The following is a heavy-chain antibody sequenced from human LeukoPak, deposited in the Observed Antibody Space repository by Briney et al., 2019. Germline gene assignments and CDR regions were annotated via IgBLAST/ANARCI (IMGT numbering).Heavy chain of an antibody. V-gene: IGHV1-58*02. CDR3: AADSTLYYDILTGYYYYYGMDV. CDR1: GFTFTSSA. D-gene: IGHD3-9*01. Sequence: GTSVKVSCKASGFTFTSSAMQWVRQARGQRLEWIGWIVVGSGNTNYAQKFQERVTITRDMSTSTAYMELSSLRSEDTAVYYCAADSTLYYDILTGYYYYYGMDVWGQGTTVTVSS. J-gene: IGHJ6*02. CDR2: IVVGSGNT.